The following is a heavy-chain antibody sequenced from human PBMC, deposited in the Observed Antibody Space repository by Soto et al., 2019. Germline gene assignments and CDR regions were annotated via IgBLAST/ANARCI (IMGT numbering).Heavy chain of an antibody. V-gene: IGHV4-34*01. J-gene: IGHJ4*02. CDR3: ARERGSQTGTTID. D-gene: IGHD1-7*01. CDR2: INHSGST. CDR1: GGSFSGYY. Sequence: QVQLQQWGAGLLKPSETLSLTCAVYGGSFSGYYWSWIRQPPGKGLEWIGEINHSGSTNYNPSLKSRVTISVDTSKNQFSLKLSSVTAADTAMYYCARERGSQTGTTIDWGQGTLVTVSS.